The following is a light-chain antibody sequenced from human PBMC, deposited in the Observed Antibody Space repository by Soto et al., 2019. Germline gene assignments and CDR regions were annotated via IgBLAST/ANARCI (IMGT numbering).Light chain of an antibody. CDR2: SND. CDR1: SSNIGTNT. J-gene: IGLJ2*01. CDR3: ATWDDSLNGVV. V-gene: IGLV1-44*01. Sequence: QSVLTQPRSASGTPGQRVSISCSGGSSNIGTNTVNWYQHLPGTAPKLLIFSNDERPSGVPDRFSGSKSGTSASLAISGLQSDDEADYYCATWDDSLNGVVFGGGTKLTVL.